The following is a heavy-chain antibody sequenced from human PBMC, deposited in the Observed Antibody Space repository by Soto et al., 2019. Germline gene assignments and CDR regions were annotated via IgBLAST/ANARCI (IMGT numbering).Heavy chain of an antibody. V-gene: IGHV1-3*01. CDR2: INAGNGNT. CDR1: GYTFTAYA. D-gene: IGHD5-18*01. Sequence: ASVKVSCKASGYTFTAYAIHWVRQAPGQRLEWMGWINAGNGNTKYSQKFQGRVTITRDTSASTAYMELSSLRSEDTAVYYCARDPGYSYGYNWGQGTLVTVSS. J-gene: IGHJ4*02. CDR3: ARDPGYSYGYN.